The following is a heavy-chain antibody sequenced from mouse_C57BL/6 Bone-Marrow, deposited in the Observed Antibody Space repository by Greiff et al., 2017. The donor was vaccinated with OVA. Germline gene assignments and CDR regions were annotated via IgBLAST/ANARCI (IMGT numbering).Heavy chain of an antibody. CDR3: AIGNDGSSCYAMDY. D-gene: IGHD1-1*01. J-gene: IGHJ4*01. CDR1: GFNFKNTY. Sequence: EVQLQQSVAELVRPGASVKLSCTASGFNFKNTYMHWVKQRPEQGLEWIGRIDPASDNTKYAPKFKGKATMTADASSNTAYLQLSSLSSEDTAVYCGAIGNDGSSCYAMDYWGQGTSVTVSS. V-gene: IGHV14-3*01. CDR2: IDPASDNT.